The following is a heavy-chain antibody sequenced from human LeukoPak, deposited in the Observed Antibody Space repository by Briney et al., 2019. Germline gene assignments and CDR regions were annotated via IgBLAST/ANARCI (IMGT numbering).Heavy chain of an antibody. J-gene: IGHJ4*02. V-gene: IGHV1-18*01. CDR3: ARTIWSGYPVFDY. CDR2: ISAYNGNT. CDR1: GYTFTSYG. D-gene: IGHD3-3*01. Sequence: ASVRVSCRASGYTFTSYGISWVRQAPGQGLEGMGWISAYNGNTNYAQKLQGRVTMTTDTSTSTAYMELRSLRSDDTAVYYCARTIWSGYPVFDYWGQGTLVTVSS.